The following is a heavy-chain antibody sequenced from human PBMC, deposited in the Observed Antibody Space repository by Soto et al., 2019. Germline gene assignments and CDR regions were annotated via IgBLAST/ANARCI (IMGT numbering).Heavy chain of an antibody. V-gene: IGHV1-69*06. CDR3: ATVVTAASYYYYGMDV. CDR1: GGSFSSYA. D-gene: IGHD2-21*02. CDR2: IIPIFGTA. J-gene: IGHJ6*02. Sequence: SAKVSCKDAGGSFSSYAISWVRQAPGQGLEWMGGIIPIFGTANYAQKFQGRVTITADKSTSTAYMELSSLRSEDTAVYYCATVVTAASYYYYGMDVWGQGTTVTVSS.